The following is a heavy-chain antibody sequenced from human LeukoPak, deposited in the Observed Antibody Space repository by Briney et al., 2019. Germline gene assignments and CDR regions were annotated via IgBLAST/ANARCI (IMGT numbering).Heavy chain of an antibody. CDR1: GFNFSSYA. J-gene: IGHJ4*02. CDR3: AKSDSGYPRLFDY. CDR2: ISGSGGST. Sequence: GGSLRLSCAASGFNFSSYAMSWVRQAPGKGLEWVSAISGSGGSTYYADSVKGRFTISRDNSKNTLYLQMNSLRAEDTAVYYCAKSDSGYPRLFDYWGQGTLVTVSS. V-gene: IGHV3-23*01. D-gene: IGHD5-12*01.